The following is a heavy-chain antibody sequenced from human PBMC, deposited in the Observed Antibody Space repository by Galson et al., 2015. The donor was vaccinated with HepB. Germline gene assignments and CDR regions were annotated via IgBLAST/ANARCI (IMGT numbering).Heavy chain of an antibody. Sequence: TLSLTCNVLNHFINSHYSWAWIRQSPGKGLEWIGSIYYSGSTHYSQSLRSRITMAVDTSKNQFSLELNSVTAADSAIYFCARNVTMIRGRVRFDSFDVWGPGTIVTVST. CDR2: IYYSGST. V-gene: IGHV4-38-2*02. CDR3: ARNVTMIRGRVRFDSFDV. D-gene: IGHD3-10*01. J-gene: IGHJ3*01. CDR1: NHFINSHYS.